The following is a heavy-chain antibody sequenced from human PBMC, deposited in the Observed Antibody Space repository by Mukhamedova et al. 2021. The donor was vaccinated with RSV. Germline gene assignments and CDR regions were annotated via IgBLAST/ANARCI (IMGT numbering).Heavy chain of an antibody. D-gene: IGHD5-12*01. CDR2: INSDGSTT. J-gene: IGHJ4*02. Sequence: VRQEPGKGLVWLSRINSDGSTTNYAGSVMGRFTISRDNAKNTVYLQLNSLRAEDTAVYYCVRGNSGYGFFDYWGQGILVIVAS. V-gene: IGHV3-74*01. CDR3: VRGNSGYGFFDY.